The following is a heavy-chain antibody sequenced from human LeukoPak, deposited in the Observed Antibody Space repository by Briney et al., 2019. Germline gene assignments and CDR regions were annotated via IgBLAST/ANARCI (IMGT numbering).Heavy chain of an antibody. D-gene: IGHD1-26*01. Sequence: GSLRLSCATSGFTFSSYAMSWVRQAPGKGLEWVSAISSSGGSTYYADSVKGRFTISRDNSKNTLYLQMDSLRADDTAVYYCAKDIVSGSYYYFDYWGQGTLVTVSS. CDR1: GFTFSSYA. J-gene: IGHJ4*02. CDR2: ISSSGGST. V-gene: IGHV3-23*01. CDR3: AKDIVSGSYYYFDY.